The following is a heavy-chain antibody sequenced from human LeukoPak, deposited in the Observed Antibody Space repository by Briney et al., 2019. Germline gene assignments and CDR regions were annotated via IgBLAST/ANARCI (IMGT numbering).Heavy chain of an antibody. D-gene: IGHD2-2*02. Sequence: GGSLRLSCAASGFTFSSYSMNWVRQAPGKGLEWVSSISSSSSYIYYADSVKGRFTISRDNAKNSLYLQMNSLRAEDTAVYYCARDHCSSTSCYTGFDYWGQGTLVTVSS. J-gene: IGHJ4*02. V-gene: IGHV3-21*01. CDR2: ISSSSSYI. CDR3: ARDHCSSTSCYTGFDY. CDR1: GFTFSSYS.